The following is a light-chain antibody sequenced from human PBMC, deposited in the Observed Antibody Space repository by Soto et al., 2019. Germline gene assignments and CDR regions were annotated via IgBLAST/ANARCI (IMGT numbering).Light chain of an antibody. J-gene: IGLJ3*02. CDR3: SSYTTSSTPGV. CDR1: SSDVGAYNY. V-gene: IGLV2-14*01. Sequence: QSVLTQPASVSGSPGQSITISCTGTSSDVGAYNYVSWYQQHPGKAPKFLIYEVSNRASGVSNRFSGSKSGNTASLTISGLQAEDEADYYCSSYTTSSTPGVFGGGTKLTVL. CDR2: EVS.